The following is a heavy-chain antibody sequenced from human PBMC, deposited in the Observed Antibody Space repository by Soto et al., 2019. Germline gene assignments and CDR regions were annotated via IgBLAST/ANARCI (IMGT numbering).Heavy chain of an antibody. V-gene: IGHV4-59*08. CDR2: IYYSGST. J-gene: IGHJ6*03. D-gene: IGHD6-13*01. CDR3: ARSYSSSWTLYYYYYYMDV. CDR1: GGSISSYY. Sequence: SETLSLTCTVSGGSISSYYWSWIRQPPGKGLEWIGYIYYSGSTNYNPSLKSRVTISVDTSKNQFSLKLSSLTAADTAVYYCARSYSSSWTLYYYYYYMDVWGKGTTVTVSS.